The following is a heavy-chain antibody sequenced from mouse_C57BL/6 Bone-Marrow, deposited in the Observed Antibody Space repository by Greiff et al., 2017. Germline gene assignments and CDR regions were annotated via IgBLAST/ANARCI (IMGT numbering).Heavy chain of an antibody. J-gene: IGHJ2*01. Sequence: QVQLQQPGAELVRPGTSVKLSCKASGYTFTSYWMHWVKQRPGQGLEWIGVIDPSDSYTNYNQKFKGKATLTVDTSSSTAYMQLSSLTSEDSAVYYCASGDDYGSEYYFDYWGQGTTLTVSS. CDR3: ASGDDYGSEYYFDY. CDR2: IDPSDSYT. D-gene: IGHD1-1*01. CDR1: GYTFTSYW. V-gene: IGHV1-59*01.